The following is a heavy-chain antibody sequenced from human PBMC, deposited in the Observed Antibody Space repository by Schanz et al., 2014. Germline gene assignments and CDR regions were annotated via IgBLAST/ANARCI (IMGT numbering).Heavy chain of an antibody. D-gene: IGHD2-2*01. CDR3: ATMWAYCTITTCHTLEPFDV. CDR2: IIPILGIA. V-gene: IGHV1-69*02. Sequence: QVQLVQSGAEVKKPGSSVKVSCKASGGTFSTYPINWLRQAPGQGLEWMGRIIPILGIANYAQKFQSRVTITADRSTSTAYMELSSLRSEDTAVYYCATMWAYCTITTCHTLEPFDVWGQGTMVTVSS. J-gene: IGHJ3*01. CDR1: GGTFSTYP.